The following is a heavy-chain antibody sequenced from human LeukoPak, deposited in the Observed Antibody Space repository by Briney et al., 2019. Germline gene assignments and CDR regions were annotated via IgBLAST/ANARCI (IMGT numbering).Heavy chain of an antibody. CDR2: ISGSGGTT. CDR1: GFTFSSYA. Sequence: GGSLRLSCAASGFTFSSYAMSWVRQAPGKGLEWVSVISGSGGTTYYADSVKGRFTISRDNSKNTLYLQMNSLRAEDTALYYCARDNGWSADFWGQGTLVTVSS. J-gene: IGHJ4*02. V-gene: IGHV3-23*01. D-gene: IGHD2-15*01. CDR3: ARDNGWSADF.